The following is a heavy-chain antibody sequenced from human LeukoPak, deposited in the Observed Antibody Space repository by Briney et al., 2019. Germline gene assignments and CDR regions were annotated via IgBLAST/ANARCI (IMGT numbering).Heavy chain of an antibody. V-gene: IGHV4-59*12. D-gene: IGHD3/OR15-3a*01. CDR2: IYYSGST. CDR3: ARLGLPPYYYYYMDV. Sequence: SETLSLTCTVSGGSISSYYWSWIRQPPGKGLEWIGYIYYSGSTNYNPSLKSRVTISVDTSKNQFSLKLSSVTAADTAVYYCARLGLPPYYYYYMDVWGKGTTVTISS. CDR1: GGSISSYY. J-gene: IGHJ6*03.